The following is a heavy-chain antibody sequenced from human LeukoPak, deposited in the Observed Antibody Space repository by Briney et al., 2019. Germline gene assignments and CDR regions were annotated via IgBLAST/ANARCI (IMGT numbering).Heavy chain of an antibody. D-gene: IGHD2-15*01. V-gene: IGHV4-59*08. CDR2: IYYSGST. CDR3: ARHLFVSAGSYASGWFDP. J-gene: IGHJ5*02. Sequence: KTSETLSLTCTVSGGSISSYYWSWIRQPPGKGLEWIGYIYYSGSTNYNPSLKSRVTISVDTSKNQFSLKLSSVTAADTAVYYCARHLFVSAGSYASGWFDPWGQGTLVTVSS. CDR1: GGSISSYY.